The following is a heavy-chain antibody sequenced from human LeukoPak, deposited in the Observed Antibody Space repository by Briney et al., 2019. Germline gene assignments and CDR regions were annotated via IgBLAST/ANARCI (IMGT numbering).Heavy chain of an antibody. CDR2: IKSKTHGGTT. CDR3: TTDVIEFWSGYCYYGIDV. J-gene: IGHJ6*02. V-gene: IGHV3-15*07. Sequence: GGSLRLSGAASGFTFSNAREKGVREAPGKGVEWVGRIKSKTHGGTTDYAAPVKDRFTISKDDSKYTLYLHINSLRTEDTAPYYCTTDVIEFWSGYCYYGIDVWGQGTTGTDSS. CDR1: GFTFSNAR. D-gene: IGHD3-3*01.